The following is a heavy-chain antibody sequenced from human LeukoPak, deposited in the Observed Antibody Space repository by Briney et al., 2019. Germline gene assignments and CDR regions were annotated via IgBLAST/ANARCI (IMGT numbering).Heavy chain of an antibody. CDR1: GYSISSDYY. D-gene: IGHD3-3*01. V-gene: IGHV4-38-2*02. CDR3: ARDNGYYDFWSGYLNWFDP. CDR2: IYHSGST. Sequence: SETLSLTCTVSGYSISSDYYWGWVRQPPGKGLEWIGSIYHSGSTYYNPSLKSRVTISVDTSKNQLSLKLTSVTAADTAVYYCARDNGYYDFWSGYLNWFDPWGQGTLVTVSS. J-gene: IGHJ5*02.